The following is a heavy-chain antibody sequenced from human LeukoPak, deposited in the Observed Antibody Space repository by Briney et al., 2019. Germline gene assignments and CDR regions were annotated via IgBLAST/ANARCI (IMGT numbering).Heavy chain of an antibody. J-gene: IGHJ4*02. CDR2: INPNSGGT. Sequence: ASVKVSCKASGYTFTGYYMHWVRQAPGQGLEWMGWINPNSGGTNYAQKFQGRVTMTRDTSISTAYMELSRLRSDDTAVYYCARAPSRGVAATCLDYWGQGTLVTVSS. CDR3: ARAPSRGVAATCLDY. CDR1: GYTFTGYY. V-gene: IGHV1-2*02. D-gene: IGHD2-15*01.